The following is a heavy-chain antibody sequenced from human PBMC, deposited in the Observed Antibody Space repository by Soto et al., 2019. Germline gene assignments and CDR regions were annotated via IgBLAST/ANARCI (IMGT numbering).Heavy chain of an antibody. Sequence: SETLSLTCSVAGGSISTVGHYWTWIRQPPGKGLEWIGSIYHTGSTYYSKSLRSRLTMSVDRSKSQFSLRLSSVTAADTAVYYCARGGGLTNYYYGMDVWGQGTTVTVSS. CDR1: GGSISTVGHY. V-gene: IGHV4-30-2*01. CDR3: ARGGGLTNYYYGMDV. D-gene: IGHD3-9*01. J-gene: IGHJ6*02. CDR2: IYHTGST.